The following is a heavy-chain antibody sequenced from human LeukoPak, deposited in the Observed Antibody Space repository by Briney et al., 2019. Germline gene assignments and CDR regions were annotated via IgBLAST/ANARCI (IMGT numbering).Heavy chain of an antibody. CDR1: GFTFSSYW. D-gene: IGHD5-12*01. CDR2: INPDGSTT. V-gene: IGHV3-74*01. Sequence: GGSLRLSCAASGFTFSSYWMHWVRQAPGKGLVWVSRINPDGSTTTYADSVKGRFTISRDNAKNTLYLQMNSLRAEDTAVYYCTRGYAGIDYWGQGTLVTVSS. CDR3: TRGYAGIDY. J-gene: IGHJ4*02.